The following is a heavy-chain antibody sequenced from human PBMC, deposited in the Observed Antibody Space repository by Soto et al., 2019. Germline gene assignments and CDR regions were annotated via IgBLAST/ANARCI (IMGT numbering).Heavy chain of an antibody. Sequence: RASVKVSCKASGGTFSSYAISWVRQAPGQGLEWMGGIIPIFGTANYAQKFQGRVTITADESTSTAYMELSSLRSEDTAVYYCARDLGGNSGYYYYYGMDVWGQGTTVTVSS. CDR3: ARDLGGNSGYYYYYGMDV. D-gene: IGHD2-21*02. CDR1: GGTFSSYA. CDR2: IIPIFGTA. V-gene: IGHV1-69*13. J-gene: IGHJ6*02.